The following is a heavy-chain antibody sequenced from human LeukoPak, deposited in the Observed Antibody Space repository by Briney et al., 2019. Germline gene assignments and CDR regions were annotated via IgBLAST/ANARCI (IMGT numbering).Heavy chain of an antibody. CDR3: AQDYGGNRLFDP. CDR1: GFTFSNYW. V-gene: IGHV3-74*01. J-gene: IGHJ5*02. Sequence: PGGSLRPSCAASGFTFSNYWMHWVRQAPGKGLVWVSRINSDGSSTSYADSVKGRFTISRDNAKNTLYLQMNSLRAEDTAVYYCAQDYGGNRLFDPWGQGTLVTVSS. CDR2: INSDGSST. D-gene: IGHD4-23*01.